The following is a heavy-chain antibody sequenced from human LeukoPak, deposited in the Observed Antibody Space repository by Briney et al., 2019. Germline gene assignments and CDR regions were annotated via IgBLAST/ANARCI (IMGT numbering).Heavy chain of an antibody. CDR1: GFTFSSYA. CDR2: ISGSGGST. CDR3: AKVVGATTRGYFDY. V-gene: IGHV3-23*01. Sequence: PGGSLRLSCAASGFTFSSYAMSWVRQAPGKGLEWVSTISGSGGSTYYADSVKGRFTISRDNSKNTLYLQMNSLRAEDTAVYYCAKVVGATTRGYFDYWGQGTLVTVS. J-gene: IGHJ4*02. D-gene: IGHD1-26*01.